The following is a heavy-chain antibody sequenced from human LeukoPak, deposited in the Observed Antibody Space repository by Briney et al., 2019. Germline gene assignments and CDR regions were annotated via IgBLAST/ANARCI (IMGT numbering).Heavy chain of an antibody. V-gene: IGHV1-18*01. CDR2: ISAYNGNT. CDR1: GYTFTSYG. J-gene: IGHJ4*02. Sequence: ASVKVSCKASGYTFTSYGISWVRQAPGQGLEWMGWISAYNGNTNYAQKLQGRVTMTTDTPTSTAYMELRSLRSDDTAVYYCARDLSYGGNSVGYFDYWGQGTLVTVSS. D-gene: IGHD4-23*01. CDR3: ARDLSYGGNSVGYFDY.